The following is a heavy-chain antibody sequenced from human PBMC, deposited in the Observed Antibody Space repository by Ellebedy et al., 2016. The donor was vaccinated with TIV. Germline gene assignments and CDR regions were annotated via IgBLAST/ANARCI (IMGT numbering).Heavy chain of an antibody. J-gene: IGHJ4*02. D-gene: IGHD3-22*01. CDR1: GYSFTTYW. CDR3: AKGERISCYFPFYFDS. CDR2: IFPDDSDT. Sequence: GESLKISCKASGYSFTTYWIGWVRQMPGKGLEWMGLIFPDDSDTRYNPSFQGQVTISADKSVNTAYLQWSSLKASDSAMYYCAKGERISCYFPFYFDSWGQGTLVTVSS. V-gene: IGHV5-51*01.